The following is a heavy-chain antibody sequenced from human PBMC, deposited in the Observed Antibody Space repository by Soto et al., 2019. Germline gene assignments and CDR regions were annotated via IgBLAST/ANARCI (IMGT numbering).Heavy chain of an antibody. J-gene: IGHJ6*02. CDR3: ARSGFGEHNDYYFALDV. D-gene: IGHD3-10*01. CDR1: GGSISNNDW. V-gene: IGHV4-4*02. CDR2: IYHAGFT. Sequence: QVQLQESGPGLVKPSGTLSLTCAVSGGSISNNDWWSWVRQPPGKGLEWIGEIYHAGFTNYNPSRNSRVPISVXXSXNXXSLNLKSVPAAATAICFCARSGFGEHNDYYFALDVWGHGTTVTVSS.